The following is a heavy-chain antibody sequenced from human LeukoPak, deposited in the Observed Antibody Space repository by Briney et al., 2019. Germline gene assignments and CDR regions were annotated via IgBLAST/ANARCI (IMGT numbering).Heavy chain of an antibody. V-gene: IGHV3-48*03. J-gene: IGHJ4*02. CDR3: ARDPLQLWSFDY. Sequence: GGSLRLSCAASGFTFSSYEMNWVRQAPGKGLEWVSYISSSGSTIYYADSVKVRFTISRDNAKNSLYLQMNSLRAEDTAVYYCARDPLQLWSFDYWGQGTLVTVSS. D-gene: IGHD5-18*01. CDR2: ISSSGSTI. CDR1: GFTFSSYE.